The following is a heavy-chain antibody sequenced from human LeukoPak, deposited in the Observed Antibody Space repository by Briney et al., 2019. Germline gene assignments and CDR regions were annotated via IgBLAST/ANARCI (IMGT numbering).Heavy chain of an antibody. D-gene: IGHD3-22*01. CDR1: LGTFSSYA. Sequence: ASVKVSCKASLGTFSSYAISWVRQAPGQPREWNGRIIPILGIANYAQKFQGRVTITADKYTSTAYMELSSLRSEDTAVYYCARGLDSSGVAFDIWGQGTMVTVSS. V-gene: IGHV1-69*04. J-gene: IGHJ3*02. CDR3: ARGLDSSGVAFDI. CDR2: IIPILGIA.